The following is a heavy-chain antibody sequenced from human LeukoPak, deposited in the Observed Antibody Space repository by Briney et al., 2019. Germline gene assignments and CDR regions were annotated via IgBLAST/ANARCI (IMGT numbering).Heavy chain of an antibody. CDR1: GYTFTGYY. J-gene: IGHJ4*02. CDR2: INPNSGGT. D-gene: IGHD3-10*01. Sequence: ASVMVSCKASGYTFTGYYMYWVRQAPGQGLEWMGWINPNSGGTNYAQKFQGRVTMTRDTSIFTAYMELSSLRSDDTAVYYCARDGSGSYFGGSDYWGQGTLVSVSS. CDR3: ARDGSGSYFGGSDY. V-gene: IGHV1-2*02.